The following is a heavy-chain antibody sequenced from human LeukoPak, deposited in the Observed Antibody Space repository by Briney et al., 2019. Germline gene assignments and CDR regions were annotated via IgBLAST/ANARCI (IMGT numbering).Heavy chain of an antibody. D-gene: IGHD3-10*01. Sequence: GGSLRLSCAASGFTFSSYWMHWVRQAPGKGLVWVSRINSDGSSTSYADSVKRRFTISRDNAKNTLYLQMNSLRAEDTAVYYCARGNRFYYYGSGSYYIPYGNWFDPWGQGTLVTVSS. CDR1: GFTFSSYW. V-gene: IGHV3-74*01. CDR2: INSDGSST. CDR3: ARGNRFYYYGSGSYYIPYGNWFDP. J-gene: IGHJ5*02.